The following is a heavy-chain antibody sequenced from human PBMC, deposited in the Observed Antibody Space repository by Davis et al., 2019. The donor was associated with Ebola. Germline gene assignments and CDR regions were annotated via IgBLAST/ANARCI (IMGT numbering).Heavy chain of an antibody. CDR1: GFTFRSYG. V-gene: IGHV3-30*03. Sequence: GGSLRLSCTVSGFTFRSYGMHWVRQAPGKGLEWVADISFDDGKTKYYRDSVKGRFTVSRDNTKNSVYLQMNTLRAEDTAVYFCARGVAVGGFYFDYWGQGTLVTVSS. CDR3: ARGVAVGGFYFDY. D-gene: IGHD6-19*01. J-gene: IGHJ4*02. CDR2: ISFDDGKTK.